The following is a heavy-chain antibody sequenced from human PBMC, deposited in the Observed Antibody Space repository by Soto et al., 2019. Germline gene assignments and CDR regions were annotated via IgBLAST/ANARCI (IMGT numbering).Heavy chain of an antibody. D-gene: IGHD7-27*01. J-gene: IGHJ3*02. CDR3: ARDNWGEHI. CDR1: GFTFSDHW. Sequence: EVQLVESGGGLVQPGGSLRLSCAASGFTFSDHWMHWVRQAPGKGLVWVSRIDGDGTSTIYADSVKGRFTISRDNAESTLYLQMNSLRVDDTAVYYCARDNWGEHIWGQGTMVTVSS. V-gene: IGHV3-74*01. CDR2: IDGDGTST.